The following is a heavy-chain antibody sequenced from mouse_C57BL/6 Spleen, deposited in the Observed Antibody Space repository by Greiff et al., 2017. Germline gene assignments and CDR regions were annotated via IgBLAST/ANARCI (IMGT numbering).Heavy chain of an antibody. V-gene: IGHV1-80*01. CDR2: IYPGDGDT. CDR1: GYAFSSYW. Sequence: VQLQQSGAELVKPGASVKISCKASGYAFSSYWMNWVKQRPGKGLEWIGQIYPGDGDTNYNGKFKGKATLTADKSSSTAYMQLSSLTSENSAVYFCARSAYYSNYPDYWGQGTTLTVSS. J-gene: IGHJ2*01. D-gene: IGHD2-5*01. CDR3: ARSAYYSNYPDY.